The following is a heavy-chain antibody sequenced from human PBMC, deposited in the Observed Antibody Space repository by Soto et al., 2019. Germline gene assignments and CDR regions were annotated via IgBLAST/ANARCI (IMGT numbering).Heavy chain of an antibody. CDR3: AMVDNYVTPTPQDV. J-gene: IGHJ6*02. Sequence: ASVKVSCKTSGYTFTAYYIHWVRQAPGQGLEWMGWINCNTGGTNYAQKFQGWVTMTRDTSINTAYMELSRLRSDDTALYYCAMVDNYVTPTPQDVWGQGTTVTVSS. V-gene: IGHV1-2*04. D-gene: IGHD3-16*01. CDR2: INCNTGGT. CDR1: GYTFTAYY.